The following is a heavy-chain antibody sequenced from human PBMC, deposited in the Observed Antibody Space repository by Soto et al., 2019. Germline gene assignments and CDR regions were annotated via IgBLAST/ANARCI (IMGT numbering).Heavy chain of an antibody. CDR3: ARHTNWIAAFDAFEI. V-gene: IGHV4-39*01. D-gene: IGHD1-1*01. CDR2: IYYSGSS. J-gene: IGHJ3*02. CDR1: GDSISRSSYY. Sequence: QLQLQESGPGLVKPSETLSLTCTVSGDSISRSSYYWGWIRQPPVMGLEWIGSIYYSGSSYCNPSLKIRVAISVDTSKNQISLKLTSVTAADTAVYYCARHTNWIAAFDAFEIWGQGTMVTVSA.